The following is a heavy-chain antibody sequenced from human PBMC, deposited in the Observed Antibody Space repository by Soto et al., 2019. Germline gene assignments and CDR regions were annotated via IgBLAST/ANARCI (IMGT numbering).Heavy chain of an antibody. D-gene: IGHD3-9*01. V-gene: IGHV4-39*01. J-gene: IGHJ4*02. CDR3: ARQPRILTGYSGHFAY. CDR1: GGSISSSSYY. CDR2: IYYSGST. Sequence: PSETLSLTCTVSGGSISSSSYYWGWIRQPPGEGLEWIGSIYYSGSTYYNPSLKSRVTISVDTSKNQFSLKLSSVPAADTAVYYCARQPRILTGYSGHFAYWGQGTLVTVSS.